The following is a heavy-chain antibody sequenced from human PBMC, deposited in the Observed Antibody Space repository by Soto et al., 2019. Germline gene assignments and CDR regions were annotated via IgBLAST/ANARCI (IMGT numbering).Heavy chain of an antibody. CDR2: IRSKAYGGTT. CDR1: GFTFGDYA. Sequence: GESLKISCTASGFTFGDYAMSWFRQAPGKGLEWVGFIRSKAYGGTTEYAASVKGRFTISRDDSKSIAYLQMNSLKTEDTAVYYCTRTSITMIVVAYYYYGMDVWGQGTTVTVSS. J-gene: IGHJ6*02. D-gene: IGHD3-22*01. CDR3: TRTSITMIVVAYYYYGMDV. V-gene: IGHV3-49*03.